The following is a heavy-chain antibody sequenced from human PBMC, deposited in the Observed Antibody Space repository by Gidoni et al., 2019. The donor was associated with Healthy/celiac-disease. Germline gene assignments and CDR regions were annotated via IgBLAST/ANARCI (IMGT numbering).Heavy chain of an antibody. V-gene: IGHV3-30-3*01. CDR1: GFTFSRYA. Sequence: QVQLVESGGGVVQPGRPLRLSCAASGFTFSRYAMNWVRQSPGKGLEWVAVISYDGSNKSYADSVKGRFTSSRDNSKNTLYLQMNSLRAEETAGYYCARGIVVVVAAMVGPGEYWGQGTLVTVSS. J-gene: IGHJ4*02. CDR2: ISYDGSNK. D-gene: IGHD2-15*01. CDR3: ARGIVVVVAAMVGPGEY.